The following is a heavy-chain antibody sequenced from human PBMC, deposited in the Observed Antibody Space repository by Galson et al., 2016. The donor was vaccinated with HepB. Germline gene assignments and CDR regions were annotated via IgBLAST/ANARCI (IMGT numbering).Heavy chain of an antibody. D-gene: IGHD3-22*01. V-gene: IGHV3-11*01. CDR2: FSLGGSTV. Sequence: SLRLSCAASGFTFSDDYISWIRQTPGKGLEWISYFSLGGSTVYYADSVRGRFTVSRANGENSVFLQMNSLTAEDTAVYYCARVGTYYDSSGYPDFWGQGTLVTVSS. CDR3: ARVGTYYDSSGYPDF. J-gene: IGHJ4*02. CDR1: GFTFSDDY.